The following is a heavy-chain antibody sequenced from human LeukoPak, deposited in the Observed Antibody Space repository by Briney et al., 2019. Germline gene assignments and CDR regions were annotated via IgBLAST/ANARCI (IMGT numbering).Heavy chain of an antibody. J-gene: IGHJ2*01. CDR1: GFTFSSYE. V-gene: IGHV3-48*03. CDR2: ISSDGSST. CDR3: ANFAYFGSGRIDL. D-gene: IGHD3-10*01. Sequence: GGSLRLSCAASGFTFSSYEMNWVRQAPGKGLEWVSYISSDGSSTNYADSVKGRFTISRDNAKYTLYLQMNSLRAEDTAIYYCANFAYFGSGRIDLWGRGTLVTVSS.